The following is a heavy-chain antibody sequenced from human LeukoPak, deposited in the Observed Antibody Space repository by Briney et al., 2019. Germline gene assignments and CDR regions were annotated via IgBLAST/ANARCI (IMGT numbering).Heavy chain of an antibody. CDR1: GFSVSSNY. J-gene: IGHJ4*02. Sequence: PGGSLRLSCAASGFSVSSNYMNWVRQAPGKGLEWVSAIYTGGTTYYADSVKGRFTISRDNSKNTLYLQMGSLRAEDTAVYYCAKGTYFDWLLSRGYYFDYWGQGTLVTVSS. CDR3: AKGTYFDWLLSRGYYFDY. CDR2: IYTGGTT. V-gene: IGHV3-53*01. D-gene: IGHD3-9*01.